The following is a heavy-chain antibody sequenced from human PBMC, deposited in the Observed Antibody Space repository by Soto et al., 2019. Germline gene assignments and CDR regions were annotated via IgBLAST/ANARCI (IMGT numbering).Heavy chain of an antibody. V-gene: IGHV1-69*01. J-gene: IGHJ5*02. CDR1: GGTFSSYA. Sequence: QVQLVQSGAEVKKPGSSVKVSCKASGGTFSSYAISWVRQAPGQGLEWMGGIIPIFGTANYAQKFQGRVTITADESTSTAYMELSSLRSEDTAVYYCVREGVQQLGRIGWFDPWGQGTLVTVSS. D-gene: IGHD6-6*01. CDR2: IIPIFGTA. CDR3: VREGVQQLGRIGWFDP.